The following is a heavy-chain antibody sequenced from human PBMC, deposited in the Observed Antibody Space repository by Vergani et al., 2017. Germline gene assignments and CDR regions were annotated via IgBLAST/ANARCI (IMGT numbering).Heavy chain of an antibody. Sequence: QVQLQQWGAGLLKPSETLSLTCAVYGGSFSGYYWSWIRQPPGKGLEWIGEINHSGSTNYNPSLKSRVTISVYTSKNQFSLKLSSVTAADTAVYYCARVRYCSSTSCFSDAFDIWGQGTMVTVSS. V-gene: IGHV4-34*01. CDR3: ARVRYCSSTSCFSDAFDI. D-gene: IGHD2-2*01. CDR2: INHSGST. CDR1: GGSFSGYY. J-gene: IGHJ3*02.